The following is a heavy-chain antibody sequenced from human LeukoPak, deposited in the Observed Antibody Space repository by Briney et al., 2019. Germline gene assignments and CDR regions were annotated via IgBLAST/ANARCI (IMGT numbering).Heavy chain of an antibody. CDR3: ARSLWNYLILYYYGMDV. D-gene: IGHD1-7*01. CDR2: ISYDGSNK. V-gene: IGHV3-30-3*01. J-gene: IGHJ6*02. Sequence: GGSLRLSCAASGFTFSSYAMHWVRQAPGKGLEWVAVISYDGSNKYYADSVKGRFTISRDNSKNTLYLQMNSLRAEDTAVYYCARSLWNYLILYYYGMDVWGQGTTVTVSS. CDR1: GFTFSSYA.